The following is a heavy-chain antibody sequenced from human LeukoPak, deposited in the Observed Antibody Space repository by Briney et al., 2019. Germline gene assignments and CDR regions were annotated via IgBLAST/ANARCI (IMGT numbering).Heavy chain of an antibody. J-gene: IGHJ4*01. CDR1: GDSISSYY. CDR3: ARWSLHSSGWYFYY. Sequence: NPSETLSLSCIVSGDSISSYYWSWIRQPPGKGLEWIGYISYSGSTNYNPSLKSRVTISVDTSKNQFSLNLTSVTAADTAMYYCARWSLHSSGWYFYYWGHGILVTVSS. CDR2: ISYSGST. D-gene: IGHD6-19*01. V-gene: IGHV4-59*01.